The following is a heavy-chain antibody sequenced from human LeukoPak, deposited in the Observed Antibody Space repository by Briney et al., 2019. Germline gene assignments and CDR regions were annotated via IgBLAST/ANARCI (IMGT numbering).Heavy chain of an antibody. J-gene: IGHJ5*02. Sequence: GGSLRLSCAASGFTFSSYAMSWVRQAPGKGLEWVSAISDSGGTTYYADSVKGRFTISRDNSKNTLYLQMYSLRAEDTAVYYCAKPQVLPPRWFDPWGQGTLVTVSS. V-gene: IGHV3-23*01. CDR2: ISDSGGTT. CDR1: GFTFSSYA. CDR3: AKPQVLPPRWFDP.